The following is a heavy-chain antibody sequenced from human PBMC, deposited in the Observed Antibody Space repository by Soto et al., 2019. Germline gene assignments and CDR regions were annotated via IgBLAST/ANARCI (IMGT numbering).Heavy chain of an antibody. CDR3: TTAGRSHRKSWYFDY. CDR2: IKSKTDGGTT. J-gene: IGHJ4*02. D-gene: IGHD2-15*01. CDR1: GFTFSNAW. Sequence: EVQLVESGGGLVKPGGSLRLSCAASGFTFSNAWMSWVRQAPGKGLEWVGRIKSKTDGGTTDYAAPVKGRFTISRDDSKNTLYLQMNSLKTEDTDVYYCTTAGRSHRKSWYFDYWGQGTLVTVSS. V-gene: IGHV3-15*01.